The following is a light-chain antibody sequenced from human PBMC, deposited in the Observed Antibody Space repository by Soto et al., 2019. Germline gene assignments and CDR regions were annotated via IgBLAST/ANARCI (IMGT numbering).Light chain of an antibody. J-gene: IGKJ1*01. Sequence: EIVLTQSPGTLSLSPGERATLSCRASQSVSSSYLAWYQQKPGQAPRLLIYGASSRATGIPDRFSGSGSGTDFTLTIGRLEPQDSAMYYCQQYGSSPQTFGQGTKVDIK. CDR3: QQYGSSPQT. V-gene: IGKV3-20*01. CDR2: GAS. CDR1: QSVSSSY.